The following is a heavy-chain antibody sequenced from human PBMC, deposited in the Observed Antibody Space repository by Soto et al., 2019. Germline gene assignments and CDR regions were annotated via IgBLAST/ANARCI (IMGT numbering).Heavy chain of an antibody. CDR2: IRNKANSYST. CDR3: ATFPPSTVTTEYFQY. J-gene: IGHJ1*01. Sequence: GGSLRLSCAASGFTFSEHYMDWVRQAPGKGLEWVGRIRNKANSYSTDYAASVRGRFTISRDDSKNSLYLQMNCLKTEDTAVYYCATFPPSTVTTEYFQYWGQGTLVTVSS. D-gene: IGHD4-17*01. CDR1: GFTFSEHY. V-gene: IGHV3-72*01.